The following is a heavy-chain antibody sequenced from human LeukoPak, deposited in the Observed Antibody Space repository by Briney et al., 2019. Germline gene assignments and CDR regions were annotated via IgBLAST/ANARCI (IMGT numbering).Heavy chain of an antibody. CDR1: GGTFSSYA. V-gene: IGHV1-2*04. D-gene: IGHD1-20*01. CDR2: INPNSGAT. J-gene: IGHJ3*02. Sequence: ASVKASCKASGGTFSSYAISWVRQAPGQGLEWMGWINPNSGATNYAQKFQGWVTMTRDTSISTAYMELSRLRSDDTAVYYCARGGITGTTRGPTRLNDAFDIWGQGTMVTVSS. CDR3: ARGGITGTTRGPTRLNDAFDI.